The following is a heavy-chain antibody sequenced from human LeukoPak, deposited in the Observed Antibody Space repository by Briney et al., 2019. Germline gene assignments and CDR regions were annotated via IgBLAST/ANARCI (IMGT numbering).Heavy chain of an antibody. J-gene: IGHJ4*02. V-gene: IGHV4-61*02. CDR2: IYTSGST. D-gene: IGHD3-22*01. CDR1: GGSINSGSYY. Sequence: SQTLSLTCTVSGGSINSGSYYWSWIRQPAGKGLEWIGRIYTSGSTNYNPSLKSRVIISVDTSKNQFSLKLSSVTAADTAVYYCAREVVRYYYYDSSGYYPTHFDYWGQGTLVTVSS. CDR3: AREVVRYYYYDSSGYYPTHFDY.